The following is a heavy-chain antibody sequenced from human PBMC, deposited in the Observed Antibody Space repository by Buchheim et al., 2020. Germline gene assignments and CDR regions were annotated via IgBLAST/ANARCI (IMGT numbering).Heavy chain of an antibody. V-gene: IGHV3-7*01. CDR1: GFTFSSSW. CDR3: AKLMRGPWNFDL. CDR2: INQDGGEK. J-gene: IGHJ2*01. Sequence: EVQLVESGGGLVQPGGSLRLSCVASGFTFSSSWMSWVRQVPGKGLEWVANINQDGGEKSYVTSVKGRLTISRDHGKNSVYLQLSSLRVEDTAVYYCAKLMRGPWNFDLWGRGTL. D-gene: IGHD2-8*01.